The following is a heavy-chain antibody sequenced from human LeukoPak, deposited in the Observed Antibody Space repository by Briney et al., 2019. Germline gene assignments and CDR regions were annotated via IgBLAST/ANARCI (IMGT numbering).Heavy chain of an antibody. D-gene: IGHD2-21*02. CDR3: ARETAMAFE. Sequence: WETLALTCTVSGGSIRSYYWSWTRQPPGKGLEWMGDIYYSGSTKYNPSLKSRVPISVDTSKNQFALKLSSVTAADKAVYYCARETAMAFEWGQGTLVTVSS. CDR2: IYYSGST. J-gene: IGHJ4*02. CDR1: GGSIRSYY. V-gene: IGHV4-59*01.